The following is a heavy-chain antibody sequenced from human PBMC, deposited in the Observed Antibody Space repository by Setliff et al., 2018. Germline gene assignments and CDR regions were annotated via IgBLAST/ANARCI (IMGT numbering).Heavy chain of an antibody. D-gene: IGHD1-7*01. CDR1: GFTFNTFW. CDR2: INPGGSEE. CDR3: AKDRPQVELRWGFES. Sequence: GGSLRLSCAASGFTFNTFWMTWVRQDPGKGLEWVANINPGGSEEYYLDSVKGRFTISRDNAKNSLYLQMNSLRAEDTAVYYCAKDRPQVELRWGFESWGQGTPVTVSS. J-gene: IGHJ4*02. V-gene: IGHV3-7*03.